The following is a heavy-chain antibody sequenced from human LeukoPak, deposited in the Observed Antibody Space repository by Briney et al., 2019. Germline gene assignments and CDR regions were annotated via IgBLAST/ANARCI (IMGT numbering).Heavy chain of an antibody. D-gene: IGHD2-15*01. CDR2: IYCSGST. CDR3: ARIAVRYYYMDV. J-gene: IGHJ6*03. Sequence: SETLSLTCTVSGGSISSYYWSWVRQPSGKGLEWIGYIYCSGSTNYNPSLKSRVTISVDTSKNQFSLKLSSVTAADTAVYYCARIAVRYYYMDVWGKGTTVTVSS. V-gene: IGHV4-59*01. CDR1: GGSISSYY.